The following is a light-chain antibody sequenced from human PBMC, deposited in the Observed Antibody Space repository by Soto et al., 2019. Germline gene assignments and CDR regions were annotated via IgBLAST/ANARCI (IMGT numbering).Light chain of an antibody. J-gene: IGKJ1*01. CDR3: QQSFSTPRT. CDR2: AAS. CDR1: QSINSY. Sequence: DIQMTQSPSSQSASVGDRVTITCRVSQSINSYLNWYQQKPGKAPKLLIYAASSLQSGVPSRFSGSGSETDFTLTITSLQPDDFATYYCQQSFSTPRTFGQGTRVEI. V-gene: IGKV1-39*01.